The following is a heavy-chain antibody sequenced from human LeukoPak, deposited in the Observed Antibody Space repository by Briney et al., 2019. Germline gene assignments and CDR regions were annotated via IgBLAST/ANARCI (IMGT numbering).Heavy chain of an antibody. J-gene: IGHJ6*02. D-gene: IGHD6-19*01. V-gene: IGHV4-34*01. CDR1: GGSFSGYY. Sequence: TSETLSLTCAVYGGSFSGYYWSWIRQPPGKGLEWIGEINHSGSTNYNPSLKSRVTISVDTSKNQFSLKLSSVTAADTAVYYCARLPSDYYYGMDVWGQGTTVTVSS. CDR2: INHSGST. CDR3: ARLPSDYYYGMDV.